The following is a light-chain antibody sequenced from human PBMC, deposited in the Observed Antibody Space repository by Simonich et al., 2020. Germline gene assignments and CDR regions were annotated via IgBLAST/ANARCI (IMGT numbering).Light chain of an antibody. V-gene: IGLV2-14*03. J-gene: IGLJ3*02. CDR2: DVS. CDR3: SSYTSSSTLEDWV. Sequence: QSALTQPASVSGSPGQSITISCTGTSSDVGGYNYVSWYQQHPGKAPQLMISDVSNRPSGVSNRFSGSKSGNTASLTISGLQAEDEADYYCSSYTSSSTLEDWVFGGGTKLTVL. CDR1: SSDVGGYNY.